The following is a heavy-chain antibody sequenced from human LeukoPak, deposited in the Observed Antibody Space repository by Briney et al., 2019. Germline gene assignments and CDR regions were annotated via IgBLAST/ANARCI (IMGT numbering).Heavy chain of an antibody. V-gene: IGHV3-7*01. J-gene: IGHJ4*02. Sequence: GGSLRLSCAASGFTFSTYWMNWVRQAPGKGLEWVANIRQDGSEKYFVDSVKGRFTISRDNSKNTLYLQMNSLRAEDTAVYYCAKAYSTVTSSDPPTDYWGQGTLVTVSS. CDR1: GFTFSTYW. CDR2: IRQDGSEK. D-gene: IGHD4-11*01. CDR3: AKAYSTVTSSDPPTDY.